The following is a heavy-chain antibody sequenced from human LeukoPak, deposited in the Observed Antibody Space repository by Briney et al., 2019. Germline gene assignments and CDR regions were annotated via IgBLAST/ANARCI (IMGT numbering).Heavy chain of an antibody. Sequence: GRSLRLSCAASGFTFSSYAMHWVRQAPGKGLEWVAVISYDGSNKYYADSVKGRFTISRDNSKNTLYLQMNSLRAEDTAVYYCARIDGYNPDYWGQGTLVTVSS. V-gene: IGHV3-30-3*01. CDR2: ISYDGSNK. J-gene: IGHJ4*02. D-gene: IGHD5-24*01. CDR3: ARIDGYNPDY. CDR1: GFTFSSYA.